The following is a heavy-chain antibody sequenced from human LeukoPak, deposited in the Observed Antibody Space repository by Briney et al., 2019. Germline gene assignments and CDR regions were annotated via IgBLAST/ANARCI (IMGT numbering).Heavy chain of an antibody. Sequence: ASVKVSCKASGYTFTGYYMHWVRQAPGQGLEWMGWINPNSGGTNYAQKFQGRVTMTRDTSISTAYMELSRLRSDDTAVYYCASPIYRGYSSYYFDYWGQGTLVTVSS. CDR3: ASPIYRGYSSYYFDY. CDR2: INPNSGGT. J-gene: IGHJ4*02. V-gene: IGHV1-2*02. D-gene: IGHD5-18*01. CDR1: GYTFTGYY.